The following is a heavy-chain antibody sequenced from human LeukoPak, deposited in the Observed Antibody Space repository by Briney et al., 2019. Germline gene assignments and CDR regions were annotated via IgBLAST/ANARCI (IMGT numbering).Heavy chain of an antibody. CDR2: INSDGSEG. D-gene: IGHD6-6*01. CDR1: GFTFSGFW. CDR3: ARSSYSSSSSV. V-gene: IGHV3-7*03. J-gene: IGHJ3*01. Sequence: GGSLRLSCAVSGFTFSGFWMSWSRQAPRKGLEWVASINSDGSEGYYADVVKGRFTISRDNAKNSLYLQINSLRAEDTAVYYCARSSYSSSSSVWGQGTMVTVSS.